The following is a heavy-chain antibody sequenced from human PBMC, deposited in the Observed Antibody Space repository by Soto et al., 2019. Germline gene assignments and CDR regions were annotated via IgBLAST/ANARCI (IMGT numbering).Heavy chain of an antibody. D-gene: IGHD2-15*01. CDR2: IRSKANSYAT. Sequence: XESLTLSCAASGFTFSGSAMHWVRQASGKGLEWVGRIRSKANSYATAYAASVKGRFTISRDDSKNTAYLQMNGLKTEDTAVYYCTRIDRLGGRDAFDIWGQGTMVTVSS. CDR3: TRIDRLGGRDAFDI. CDR1: GFTFSGSA. V-gene: IGHV3-73*01. J-gene: IGHJ3*02.